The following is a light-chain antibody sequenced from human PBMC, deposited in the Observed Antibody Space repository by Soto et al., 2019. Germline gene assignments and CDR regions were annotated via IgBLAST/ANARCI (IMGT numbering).Light chain of an antibody. CDR3: QQRTAWGMYT. CDR2: DAS. Sequence: EILLTQSPVILSLSPGERATLSCRASQTIGNYLAWYQQKPGQAPRLLIYDASKRATSIPARFSGSGSGTDFTLAINSLEPEDFAVYYCQQRTAWGMYTFGQGTRLEI. J-gene: IGKJ2*01. V-gene: IGKV3-11*01. CDR1: QTIGNY.